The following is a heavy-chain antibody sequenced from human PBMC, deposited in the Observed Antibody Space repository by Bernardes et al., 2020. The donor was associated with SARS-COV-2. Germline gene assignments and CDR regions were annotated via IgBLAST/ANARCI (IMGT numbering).Heavy chain of an antibody. Sequence: ASVKVSCKVSGDTLTELSLHWVRQTPGKGLEWMGSFDPEDGETIYAQNFQGRLTMTEDTSTDTAYMDLSSLRSEDTAVYYCASRSILGLSYWYFDLWGRGTLVTVSS. CDR3: ASRSILGLSYWYFDL. CDR2: FDPEDGET. D-gene: IGHD1-26*01. J-gene: IGHJ2*01. CDR1: GDTLTELS. V-gene: IGHV1-24*01.